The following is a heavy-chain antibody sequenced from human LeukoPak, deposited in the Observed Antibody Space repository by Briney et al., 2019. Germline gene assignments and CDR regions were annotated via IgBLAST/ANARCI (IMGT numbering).Heavy chain of an antibody. V-gene: IGHV4-59*01. CDR2: IYYSGST. CDR1: GGSINSYY. Sequence: SETLSLTCTVSGGSINSYYWSWVRQPPGEGLEWIGYIYYSGSTNYNPSLKSRVTMSVDTSKNQFSLKLSSVTAADTAVYYRARGGGSYYADYWGQGTLVTVSS. J-gene: IGHJ4*02. D-gene: IGHD1-26*01. CDR3: ARGGGSYYADY.